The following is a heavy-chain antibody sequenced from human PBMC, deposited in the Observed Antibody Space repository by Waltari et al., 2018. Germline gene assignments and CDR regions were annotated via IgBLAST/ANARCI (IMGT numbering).Heavy chain of an antibody. D-gene: IGHD4-4*01. V-gene: IGHV3-23*01. CDR3: AKVEMATITPPSA. Sequence: EVQLLESGGGLVQPGGSLRLSCAASGFTFSSYAMSWVRQAPGKGLEWVSALSGSGGSTYYADSVKGRFTISRDNSKNTLYLQMNSLRAEDTAVYYCAKVEMATITPPSAWGQGTMVTVSS. CDR1: GFTFSSYA. CDR2: LSGSGGST. J-gene: IGHJ3*01.